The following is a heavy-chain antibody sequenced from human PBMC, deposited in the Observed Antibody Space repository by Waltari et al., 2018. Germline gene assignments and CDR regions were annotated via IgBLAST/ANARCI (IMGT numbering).Heavy chain of an antibody. CDR1: GYTFTSYA. V-gene: IGHV1-3*01. CDR2: INAGNGNT. Sequence: QVQLVQSGAEVKKPGASVNVSCKASGYTFTSYAMHWVRQAPGQRLEWMGWINAGNGNTKYSQKFQGRVTITRDTSASTAYMELSSLRSEDTAVYYCARPPYSSSWYYFDYWGQGTLVTVSS. J-gene: IGHJ4*02. CDR3: ARPPYSSSWYYFDY. D-gene: IGHD6-13*01.